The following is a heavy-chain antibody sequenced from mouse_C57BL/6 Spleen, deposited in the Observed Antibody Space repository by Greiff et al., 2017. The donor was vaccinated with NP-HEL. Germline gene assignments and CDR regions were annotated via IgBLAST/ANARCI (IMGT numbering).Heavy chain of an antibody. D-gene: IGHD2-4*01. CDR1: GYTFTSYW. V-gene: IGHV1-72*01. Sequence: QVHVKQPGAELVKPGASVKLSCKASGYTFTSYWMHWVKQRPGRGLEWIGRIDPNSGGTKYNEKFKSKATLTVDKPSSTAYMQLSSLTSEDSAGYYCARSGGDIIYYDYDGGYFDYWGQGTTLTVSS. CDR3: ARSGGDIIYYDYDGGYFDY. CDR2: IDPNSGGT. J-gene: IGHJ2*01.